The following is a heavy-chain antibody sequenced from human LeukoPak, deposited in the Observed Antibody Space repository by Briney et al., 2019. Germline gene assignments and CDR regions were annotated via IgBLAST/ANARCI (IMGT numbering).Heavy chain of an antibody. Sequence: GSLRLSCAASGFTVSSNYMSWVRQAPGKGLEWVSVIYSGGSTYYADSVKGRFTISRDNSKDTLYLQMNSLRAEDTAVYYCARASTVPQYYFDYWGQGTLVTVSS. V-gene: IGHV3-53*01. D-gene: IGHD4-17*01. CDR3: ARASTVPQYYFDY. CDR1: GFTVSSNY. J-gene: IGHJ4*02. CDR2: IYSGGST.